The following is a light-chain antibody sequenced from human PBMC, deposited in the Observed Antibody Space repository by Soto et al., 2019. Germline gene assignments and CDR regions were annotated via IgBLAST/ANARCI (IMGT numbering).Light chain of an antibody. V-gene: IGLV2-14*01. CDR2: DVS. J-gene: IGLJ1*01. CDR1: SSDVVGYNY. Sequence: QSVLTQPASVSGSPGQSITISCTGTSSDVVGYNYVSWYQQHPGKAPKLMIYDVSNRPSGVSNRLSGSKSGNTASLTISGLQAEDEADYYCSSYTSSSTPLYVFGTGTKVTVL. CDR3: SSYTSSSTPLYV.